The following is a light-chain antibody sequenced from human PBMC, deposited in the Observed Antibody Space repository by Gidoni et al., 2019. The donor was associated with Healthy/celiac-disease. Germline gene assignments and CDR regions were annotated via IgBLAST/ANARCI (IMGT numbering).Light chain of an antibody. CDR1: QSVSSH. CDR2: GAS. Sequence: ELVMTQSPAPLSVSRGERATLSCWASQSVSSHLAWYQQKPGQAPRLLIYGASTRATGIPARFSGSGSGTDFTLTISSLQSEDIAIYYCQQYDNWPQTFGQGTKVEIK. J-gene: IGKJ1*01. V-gene: IGKV3-15*01. CDR3: QQYDNWPQT.